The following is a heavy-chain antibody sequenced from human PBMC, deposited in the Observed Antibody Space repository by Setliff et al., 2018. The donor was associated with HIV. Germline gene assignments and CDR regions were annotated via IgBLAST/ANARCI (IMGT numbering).Heavy chain of an antibody. J-gene: IGHJ4*02. CDR3: TGDYNSGSNRFDY. CDR1: GGSISSYY. D-gene: IGHD3-10*01. Sequence: SETLSLTCTVSGGSISSYYWSWIRQSPGKGLEWIGHIYYGGNTKYNPSLKSRVTMSSDTSKNQFSLKLNSVTAADAAVYYCTGDYNSGSNRFDYWGQGTPVTVSS. V-gene: IGHV4-59*08. CDR2: IYYGGNT.